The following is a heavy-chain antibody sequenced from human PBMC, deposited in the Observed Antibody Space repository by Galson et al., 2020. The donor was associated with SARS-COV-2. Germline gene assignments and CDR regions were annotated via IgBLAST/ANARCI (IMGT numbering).Heavy chain of an antibody. Sequence: ASVKVSCKASGYTFTSYGISWVRQAPGQGLEWMGWISAYNGNTNYAQKLQGRVTMTTDTSTSTAYMELRSLRSDDTAVYYCARDWTKDIVVVPAAYPYNWFDPWGQGTLVTVSS. V-gene: IGHV1-18*01. CDR2: ISAYNGNT. CDR1: GYTFTSYG. D-gene: IGHD2-2*01. J-gene: IGHJ5*02. CDR3: ARDWTKDIVVVPAAYPYNWFDP.